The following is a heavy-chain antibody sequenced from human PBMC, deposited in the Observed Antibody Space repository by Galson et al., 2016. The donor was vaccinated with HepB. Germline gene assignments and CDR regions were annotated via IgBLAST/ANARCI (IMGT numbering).Heavy chain of an antibody. CDR3: VRGVYGDHGWFDY. V-gene: IGHV3-23*01. CDR2: IRGSGGGI. CDR1: GFSFSTYA. J-gene: IGHJ4*02. D-gene: IGHD4-17*01. Sequence: SLRLSCAGSGFSFSTYAMSWVRQAPGKGLEWVSGIRGSGGGIDYADSVKGRFTISRDNSKNTLYLQMNTLRAEDTAVYFCVRGVYGDHGWFDYWGQGTLVTVSS.